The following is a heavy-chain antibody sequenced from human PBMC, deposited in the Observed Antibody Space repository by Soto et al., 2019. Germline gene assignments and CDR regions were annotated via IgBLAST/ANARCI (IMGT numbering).Heavy chain of an antibody. V-gene: IGHV3-23*01. Sequence: GGSLRLSCAASGFTFSSYAMSWVRQAPGKGLEWVSAISGSGGSTYYADSVKGTLTISRDKSKNTQYPKMNSMMAEDTAVYYCAKDPRYCSSTSCYVIDYYYYYYMDVWGKGTTVTVSS. CDR3: AKDPRYCSSTSCYVIDYYYYYYMDV. D-gene: IGHD2-2*01. CDR1: GFTFSSYA. J-gene: IGHJ6*03. CDR2: ISGSGGST.